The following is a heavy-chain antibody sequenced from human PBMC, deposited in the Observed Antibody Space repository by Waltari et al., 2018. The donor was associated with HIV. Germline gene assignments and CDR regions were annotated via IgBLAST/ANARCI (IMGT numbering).Heavy chain of an antibody. CDR2: IYYSGST. V-gene: IGHV4-39*07. D-gene: IGHD6-13*01. CDR1: GDSTGGVSYY. J-gene: IGHJ4*02. CDR3: ARSQYTSTWFEDY. Sequence: QLQLQESGPGLVKPSETLSLICTVSGDSTGGVSYYWGWIRQPPGKGLEWIGSIYYSGSTYYNPSLKSRVIISVDTSKNQFSLRLTSVTAADTAVYYCARSQYTSTWFEDYWGQGTLVTVSS.